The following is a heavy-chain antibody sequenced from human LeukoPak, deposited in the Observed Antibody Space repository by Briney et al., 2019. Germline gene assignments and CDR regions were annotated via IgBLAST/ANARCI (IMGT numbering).Heavy chain of an antibody. CDR1: GFSFSVYW. D-gene: IGHD1-1*01. Sequence: GGSLRLSCAASGFSFSVYWMHWVRQAPGKGPVWVSRIKTDGSITDYADSVKGRFTISRDNAKNTLYLQMNSLRAEDTAVYYCERIFMYTTAFTGFWGQGTLVTVPS. J-gene: IGHJ4*02. CDR2: IKTDGSIT. V-gene: IGHV3-74*01. CDR3: ERIFMYTTAFTGF.